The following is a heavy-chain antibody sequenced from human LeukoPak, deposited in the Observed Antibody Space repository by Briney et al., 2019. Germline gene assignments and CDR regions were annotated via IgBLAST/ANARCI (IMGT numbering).Heavy chain of an antibody. CDR2: TYYRSEWYN. CDR3: ATGTYYYYGMDV. V-gene: IGHV6-1*01. Sequence: SQTLSLTCAISGDSVSSHSAAWNWIRQSPSRGLEWLGRTYYRSEWYNDYAVSVKSRITINPDTSKNQFSLQLNSVTPEDTAVHYCATGTYYYYGMDVWGQGTTVIVSS. D-gene: IGHD1-1*01. CDR1: GDSVSSHSAA. J-gene: IGHJ6*02.